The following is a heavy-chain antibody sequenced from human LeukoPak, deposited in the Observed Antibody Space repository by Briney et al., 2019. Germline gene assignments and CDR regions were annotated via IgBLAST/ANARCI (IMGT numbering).Heavy chain of an antibody. Sequence: GGSLRLSCAASGFTFSSYWMSWVRQAPGKGLGWVANIKQDGSGKYYVDSVKGRFTISRDNAKNSLYLQMNSLRAEDTAVYYCARDYRGYRAPYYFDYWGQGTLVTVSS. CDR1: GFTFSSYW. D-gene: IGHD2-15*01. J-gene: IGHJ4*02. V-gene: IGHV3-7*01. CDR2: IKQDGSGK. CDR3: ARDYRGYRAPYYFDY.